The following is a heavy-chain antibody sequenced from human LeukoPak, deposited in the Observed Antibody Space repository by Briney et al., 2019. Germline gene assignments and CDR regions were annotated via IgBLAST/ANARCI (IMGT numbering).Heavy chain of an antibody. CDR1: GFTFSNYA. D-gene: IGHD2-15*01. CDR3: ARSGLIRFDY. V-gene: IGHV3-23*01. Sequence: GGSLRLSCAASGFTFSNYAMSWVGQAQGKGLEGVSSFSGSGGNTYYADSVKGRVTISRDNSKNTLYLQMNSLRAEDTAVYYCARSGLIRFDYWGQGTLVTVSS. CDR2: FSGSGGNT. J-gene: IGHJ4*02.